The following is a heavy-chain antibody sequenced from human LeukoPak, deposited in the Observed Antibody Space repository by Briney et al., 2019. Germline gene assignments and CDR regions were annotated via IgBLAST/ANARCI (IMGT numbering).Heavy chain of an antibody. J-gene: IGHJ4*02. Sequence: GGSLRLSCAPSGFTFSTYWMGWVRQASGKGLEWLANINQGGSEKYYVDSVKGRFTISRDNAKNSLFLQMNSLRAEDTAVYYCARDVGDLWGQGTLVTVSS. V-gene: IGHV3-7*01. CDR1: GFTFSTYW. D-gene: IGHD2-21*02. CDR3: ARDVGDL. CDR2: INQGGSEK.